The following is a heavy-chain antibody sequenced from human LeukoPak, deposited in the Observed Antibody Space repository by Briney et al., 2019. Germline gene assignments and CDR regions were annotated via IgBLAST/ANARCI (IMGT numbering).Heavy chain of an antibody. CDR2: ISGSGGST. D-gene: IGHD5-18*01. V-gene: IGHV3-23*01. Sequence: GGSLRLSCAASGFTFSSYWMSWVRQAPGKGLEFVSDISGSGGSTYYADSVKGRFTISRDNSKNTLYLQMNSLRAEDTAVYYCAKRIQSAMATGYWGQGTLVTVSS. J-gene: IGHJ4*02. CDR3: AKRIQSAMATGY. CDR1: GFTFSSYW.